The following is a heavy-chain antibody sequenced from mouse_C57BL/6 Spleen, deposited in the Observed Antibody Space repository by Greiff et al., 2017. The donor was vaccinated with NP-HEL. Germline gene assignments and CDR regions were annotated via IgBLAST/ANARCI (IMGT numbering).Heavy chain of an antibody. CDR3: TTGVFYYGSSNFDY. D-gene: IGHD1-1*01. J-gene: IGHJ2*01. CDR2: IDPEDGDT. Sequence: EVQLQQSGAELVRPGASVKLSCTASGFNIKDYYMHWVKQRPEQGLEWIGRIDPEDGDTEYAPQFQGKATMTADTSSNTAYLQLSSLTSEDTAVYYCTTGVFYYGSSNFDYWGQGTTLTVSS. V-gene: IGHV14-1*01. CDR1: GFNIKDYY.